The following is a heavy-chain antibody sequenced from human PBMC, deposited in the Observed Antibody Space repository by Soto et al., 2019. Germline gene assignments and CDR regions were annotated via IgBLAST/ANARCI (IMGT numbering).Heavy chain of an antibody. D-gene: IGHD6-13*01. CDR2: ISGSGGST. CDR1: GFTFSSHA. J-gene: IGHJ6*02. CDR3: AKSKGIGYFYFYGMDV. Sequence: GGSLRLSCAGSGFTFSSHAMSWVRQGPGKGLEWVSSISGSGGSTFYADSVKGRLTISRDNSKNTLYLQMNGLRAEDTAVYYCAKSKGIGYFYFYGMDVWGQGTTVTVSS. V-gene: IGHV3-23*01.